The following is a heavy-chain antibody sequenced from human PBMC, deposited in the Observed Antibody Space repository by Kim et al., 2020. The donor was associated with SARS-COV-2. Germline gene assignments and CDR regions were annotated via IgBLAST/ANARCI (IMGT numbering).Heavy chain of an antibody. Sequence: SVKGRLTTSRNNSKNTLYLQMSSRRAEDTAVYYCAKRQWLGYYYYGMDVWGQGTTVTVSS. CDR3: AKRQWLGYYYYGMDV. J-gene: IGHJ6*02. V-gene: IGHV3-23*01. D-gene: IGHD6-19*01.